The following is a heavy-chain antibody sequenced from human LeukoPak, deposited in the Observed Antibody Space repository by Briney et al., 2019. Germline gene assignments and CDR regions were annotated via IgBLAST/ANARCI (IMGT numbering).Heavy chain of an antibody. Sequence: ASVKVSCKASGYTFTSYAMNWVRQAPGQGLEWMGWINTNTGNPTYAQGFTGRFAFSLDTSVSTAYLQISSLKAEDTAVYYCARDRHVSQRGYYDILTGLSYYMDVWGKGTTVTVSS. V-gene: IGHV7-4-1*02. CDR1: GYTFTSYA. D-gene: IGHD3-9*01. CDR3: ARDRHVSQRGYYDILTGLSYYMDV. J-gene: IGHJ6*03. CDR2: INTNTGNP.